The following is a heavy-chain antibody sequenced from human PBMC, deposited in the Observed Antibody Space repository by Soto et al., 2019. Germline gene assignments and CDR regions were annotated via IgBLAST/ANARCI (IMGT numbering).Heavy chain of an antibody. CDR1: GGPISSGGYS. Sequence: PSETLSLTCAVSGGPISSGGYSWSWIRQPPGKGLEWIGYIYHSGSTYYNPSLKSRVTISVDRSKNQFSLKLSSVTAADTAVYYCAREAGTTGYYYFDYWGQGTLVTVSS. J-gene: IGHJ4*02. V-gene: IGHV4-30-2*01. CDR2: IYHSGST. D-gene: IGHD1-7*01. CDR3: AREAGTTGYYYFDY.